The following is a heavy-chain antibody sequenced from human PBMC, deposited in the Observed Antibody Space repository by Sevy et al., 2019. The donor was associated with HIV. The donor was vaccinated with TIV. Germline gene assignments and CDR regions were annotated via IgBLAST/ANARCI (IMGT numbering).Heavy chain of an antibody. CDR3: AKEHRIVVAGTVAFDI. V-gene: IGHV3-23*01. CDR2: ISGSGSDT. CDR1: GFTFSTYH. D-gene: IGHD6-19*01. Sequence: GGSLRLSCAASGFTFSTYHMSWVRQAPGKGLEWVSAISGSGSDTYYGDSVKGRFTISRDNSKNTLHLQMNSLRAEDTATYFCAKEHRIVVAGTVAFDIWGQGTMVTVSS. J-gene: IGHJ3*02.